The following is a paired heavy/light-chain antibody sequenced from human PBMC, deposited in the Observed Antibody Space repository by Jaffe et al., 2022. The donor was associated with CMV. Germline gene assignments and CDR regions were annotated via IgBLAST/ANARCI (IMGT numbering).Heavy chain of an antibody. D-gene: IGHD3-10*01. V-gene: IGHV5-10-1*03. J-gene: IGHJ5*02. CDR2: IDPSDSQT. Sequence: EVLLVQSGAEVKKPGESLRISCKGTGYSFSKYWINWVRQKPGGGLEWMGRIDPSDSQTNYSPAFQGHVTMSVDKPSGVAYLQWSSLKSSDTAIYYCARRVISGSIGHYVRWFDTWGQGTLVTVSS. CDR3: ARRVISGSIGHYVRWFDT. CDR1: GYSFSKYW.
Light chain of an antibody. J-gene: IGLJ3*02. V-gene: IGLV1-44*01. CDR1: RSNIGGNP. CDR3: AAWDDNLSGPWA. CDR2: NDN. Sequence: QSVLTQSPSASGTPGQTVAISCSGSRSNIGGNPVSWYQQLPGAAPKLLIYNDNQRPLGVPDRFSGSRSGTSATLVLSGLQSEDEADYYCAAWDDNLSGPWAFGGGTRLTVL.